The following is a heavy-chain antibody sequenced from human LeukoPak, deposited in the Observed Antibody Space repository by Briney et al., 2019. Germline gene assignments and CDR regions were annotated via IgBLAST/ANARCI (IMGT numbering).Heavy chain of an antibody. CDR1: GGSISSSSYY. J-gene: IGHJ6*03. V-gene: IGHV4-39*07. D-gene: IGHD6-19*01. CDR3: ARLRLVMGSGWTNYYMDV. CDR2: VYYSGST. Sequence: SETLSLTCTVSGGSISSSSYYWGWVRQPPGKGLEWIGSVYYSGSTYYNPSLKSRVTISVDKSKNQFSLKLSSVPAADQAVYSCARLRLVMGSGWTNYYMDVWGKGTTVTVSS.